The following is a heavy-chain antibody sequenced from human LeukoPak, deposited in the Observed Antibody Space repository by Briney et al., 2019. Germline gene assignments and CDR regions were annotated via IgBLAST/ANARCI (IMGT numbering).Heavy chain of an antibody. CDR1: GYTFTSYG. Sequence: GASVKVSCKASGYTFTSYGISWVRQAPGQGLEWMGWISAYNGNTNYAQKLQGRVTMTTDTSTSTAYMELRSLRSDDTAVYYCARDLAGGYLDWLHDHDAFDIWGQGTMVTVSS. D-gene: IGHD3-9*01. J-gene: IGHJ3*02. CDR3: ARDLAGGYLDWLHDHDAFDI. CDR2: ISAYNGNT. V-gene: IGHV1-18*01.